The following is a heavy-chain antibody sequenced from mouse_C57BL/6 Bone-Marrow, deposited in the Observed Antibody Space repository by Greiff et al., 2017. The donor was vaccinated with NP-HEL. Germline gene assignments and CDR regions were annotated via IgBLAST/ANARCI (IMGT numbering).Heavy chain of an antibody. Sequence: QVQLQQSGAELMKPGASVKLSCKATGYTFTGYWIEWVKQRPGHGLEWIGEILPGSGSTNYNEKFKGKATFTADTSSNTAHMQLSSLTTEDSSIYYCACYYYGSSYPYAMDYWGQGTSVTVSS. CDR2: ILPGSGST. CDR1: GYTFTGYW. V-gene: IGHV1-9*01. CDR3: ACYYYGSSYPYAMDY. J-gene: IGHJ4*01. D-gene: IGHD1-1*01.